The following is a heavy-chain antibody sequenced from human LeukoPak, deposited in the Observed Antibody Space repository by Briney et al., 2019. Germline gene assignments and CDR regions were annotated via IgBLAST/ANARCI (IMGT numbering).Heavy chain of an antibody. CDR2: ISGGVGST. CDR1: GFTFSSYG. Sequence: GGSLRLSCAASGFTFSSYGMSWVRQAQGKGLEWVSAISGGVGSTYYADSVKGRFTISRDNSKNTLYLQMNSLRAEDTAVYYCATISSGWHKVDYWGQGTLVTVSS. D-gene: IGHD6-19*01. CDR3: ATISSGWHKVDY. J-gene: IGHJ4*02. V-gene: IGHV3-23*01.